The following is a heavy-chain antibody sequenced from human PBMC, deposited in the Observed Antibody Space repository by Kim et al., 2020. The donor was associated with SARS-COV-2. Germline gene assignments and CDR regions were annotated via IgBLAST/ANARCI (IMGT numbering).Heavy chain of an antibody. J-gene: IGHJ2*01. D-gene: IGHD3-3*01. V-gene: IGHV4-59*01. CDR1: GGSISGYY. Sequence: SETLSLTCTVSGGSISGYYWSWIRQPPGKGLEWIGYIYYSGSTNYNPSLKSRVTISVDTSKNQFSLKLSSVTAADTAVYYCARDHREWVQYTANWYFDL. CDR2: IYYSGST. CDR3: ARDHREWVQYTANWYFDL.